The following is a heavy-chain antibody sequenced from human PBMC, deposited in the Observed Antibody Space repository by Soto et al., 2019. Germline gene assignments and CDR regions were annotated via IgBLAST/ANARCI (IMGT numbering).Heavy chain of an antibody. Sequence: QVQLVQSGAEVKKPGASVNVSCKASGNTFTRFYIHWVRQAHGQGLEWMGIINPRSGDTNYAEKLQDRTTVTMYTPTSTVYMALTSLRYEDTHIYYCSRVALSGGGWLDPGGQGTLVTVSS. V-gene: IGHV1-46*04. CDR1: GNTFTRFY. CDR2: INPRSGDT. CDR3: SRVALSGGGWLDP. D-gene: IGHD1-26*01. J-gene: IGHJ5*02.